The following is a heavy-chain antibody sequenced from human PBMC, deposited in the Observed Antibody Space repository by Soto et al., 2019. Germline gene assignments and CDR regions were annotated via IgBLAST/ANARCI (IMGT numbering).Heavy chain of an antibody. J-gene: IGHJ6*02. CDR1: GFTFSSYG. Sequence: GGSLRLSCAASGFTFSSYGMHWVRQAPGKGLEWVAVISYDGSNKYYADSVKGRFTISRDNSKNTLYLQMNSLRAEDTAVYYCAKAFRGYYYYYYGMDVWGQGTTVTVSS. V-gene: IGHV3-30*18. CDR3: AKAFRGYYYYYYGMDV. D-gene: IGHD3-16*01. CDR2: ISYDGSNK.